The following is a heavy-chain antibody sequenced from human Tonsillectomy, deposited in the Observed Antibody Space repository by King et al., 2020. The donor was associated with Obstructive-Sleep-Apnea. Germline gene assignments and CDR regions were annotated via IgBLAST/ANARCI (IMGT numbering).Heavy chain of an antibody. CDR3: AREGAAGTNCFDP. CDR2: IYYSGRA. Sequence: MQLQESGPGLVKPSDTLSLTCTGSGGSVSSSSCSWGWIRQPPGKGLEWIGTIYYSGRAYYNPSLESRVNMSLDTSKKQFSRKLNSVTAADTAVYYCAREGAAGTNCFDPWGQGTLVTVSS. CDR1: GGSVSSSSCS. J-gene: IGHJ5*02. V-gene: IGHV4-39*07. D-gene: IGHD6-13*01.